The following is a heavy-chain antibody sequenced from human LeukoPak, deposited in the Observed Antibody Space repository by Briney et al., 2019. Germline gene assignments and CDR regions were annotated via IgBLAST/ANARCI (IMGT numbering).Heavy chain of an antibody. CDR2: IYPGDSDT. V-gene: IGHV5-51*01. J-gene: IGHJ4*02. CDR3: ARRNYDVLTGSSAYYFDY. D-gene: IGHD3-9*01. CDR1: GYSFTTYW. Sequence: GESLKISGKGSGYSFTTYWIGGVRQLPGKGLEWMGIIYPGDSDTRYSPSSQGQVTLSADKSISTAYLQWSSLKASDTAIYYCARRNYDVLTGSSAYYFDYWGQGTLVTVSS.